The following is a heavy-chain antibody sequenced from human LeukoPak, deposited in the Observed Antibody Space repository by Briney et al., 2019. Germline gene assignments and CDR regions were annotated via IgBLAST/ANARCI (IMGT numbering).Heavy chain of an antibody. Sequence: SEILSLTCAVYGGSFSGYYWSWIRQPPGKGLEWIGEINHSGSTNYNPSLKSRVTISVDTSKNQFSMKLSSVTAADTAVYYCARGKRGYSSSWYDYWGQGTMLTVPS. CDR3: ARGKRGYSSSWYDY. CDR1: GGSFSGYY. V-gene: IGHV4-34*01. CDR2: INHSGST. D-gene: IGHD6-13*01. J-gene: IGHJ4*02.